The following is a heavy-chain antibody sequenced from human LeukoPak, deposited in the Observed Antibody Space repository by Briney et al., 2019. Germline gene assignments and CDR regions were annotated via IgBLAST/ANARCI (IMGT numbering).Heavy chain of an antibody. V-gene: IGHV4-39*02. CDR3: ARVVDYYFSSGSRGWLLDY. J-gene: IGHJ4*02. CDR1: GGSISSSSYY. Sequence: SETLSLTCTVSGGSISSSSYYWGWLRQPPGKGLEWVGEINDRGRSKYKSSLKSRVTISVDTSKNHFSLKLISVTAADTAVYYCARVVDYYFSSGSRGWLLDYWGRGTLVSVSS. CDR2: INDRGRS. D-gene: IGHD3-22*01.